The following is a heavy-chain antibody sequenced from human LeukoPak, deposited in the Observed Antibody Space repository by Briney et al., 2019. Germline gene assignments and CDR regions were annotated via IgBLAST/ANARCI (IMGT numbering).Heavy chain of an antibody. CDR3: VGGYGGDY. Sequence: PGRSLRLSCAASGFTFSTYWMHWVRQAPGKGLVWVSRINSDGSSTSYADSVKGRFTISRDNAKNTLYLQMNSLRVEDTAVYYCVGGYGGDYWGQGTLVTVSS. CDR2: INSDGSST. J-gene: IGHJ4*02. CDR1: GFTFSTYW. V-gene: IGHV3-74*01. D-gene: IGHD5-12*01.